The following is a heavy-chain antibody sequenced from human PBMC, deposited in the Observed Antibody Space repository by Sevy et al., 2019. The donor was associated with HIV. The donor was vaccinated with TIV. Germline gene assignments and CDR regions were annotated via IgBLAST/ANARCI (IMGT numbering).Heavy chain of an antibody. CDR2: ISGSGGST. CDR3: ARDYYYDSSGYYLYGMDV. J-gene: IGHJ6*02. Sequence: GGSLRLSCAASEITLSNYAMNWVRQAPGRGLEWVSAISGSGGSTYYADSVKGRFTISRDNSKNTLYLQMNSLRAEDTAVYYCARDYYYDSSGYYLYGMDVWGQGTTVTVSS. CDR1: EITLSNYA. V-gene: IGHV3-23*01. D-gene: IGHD3-22*01.